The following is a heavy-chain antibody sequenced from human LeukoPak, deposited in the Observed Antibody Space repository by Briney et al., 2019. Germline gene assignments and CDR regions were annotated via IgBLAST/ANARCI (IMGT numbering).Heavy chain of an antibody. CDR1: GGSFSGYY. CDR3: ATSPPPYFDAFDI. V-gene: IGHV4-34*01. CDR2: INHSGST. J-gene: IGHJ3*02. Sequence: SETLSLTCAVYGGSFSGYYGGWIRQPPGKGLEWIGEINHSGSTNYNPSLKSRVTISVDTSKNRFSLKLSSVTAADTAVYYCATSPPPYFDAFDIWGQGTMVTVSS. D-gene: IGHD2/OR15-2a*01.